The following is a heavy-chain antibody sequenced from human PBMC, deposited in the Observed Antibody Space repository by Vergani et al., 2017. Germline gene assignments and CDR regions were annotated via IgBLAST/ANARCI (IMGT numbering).Heavy chain of an antibody. J-gene: IGHJ6*03. Sequence: QLQLQESGPGLVKPSETLSLTCTVSGDSINSSTYYWGWIRQTPEKGLEWIGSVYYTGSTYYNPSLTSRVTMTIDTSKNVFSLSMQSVTAADTAVYYCARQTAGDHYYYYLDAWAKGAAVTVSS. CDR2: VYYTGST. CDR1: GDSINSSTYY. V-gene: IGHV4-39*01. CDR3: ARQTAGDHYYYYLDA. D-gene: IGHD2-21*02.